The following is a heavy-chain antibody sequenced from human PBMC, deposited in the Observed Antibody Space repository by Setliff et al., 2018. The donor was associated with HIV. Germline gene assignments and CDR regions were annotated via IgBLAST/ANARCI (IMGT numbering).Heavy chain of an antibody. CDR2: IYLGETT. V-gene: IGHV4-59*11. Sequence: SETLSLTCTVSSGYMSGHFWTWIRQTPGEGLEWIGNIYLGETTNYNPSLKSRATISLDTSKRQFSLHLTSVTAADTAIYYCARDPSQYLDFLFDPQPFNVWGHGTVVTVSS. J-gene: IGHJ3*01. CDR1: SGYMSGHF. CDR3: ARDPSQYLDFLFDPQPFNV. D-gene: IGHD3-9*01.